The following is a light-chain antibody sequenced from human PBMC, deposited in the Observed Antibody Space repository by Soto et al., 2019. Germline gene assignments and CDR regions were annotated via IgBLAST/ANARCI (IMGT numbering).Light chain of an antibody. Sequence: EIVLTQSPGTLSLSPGERATLSCRASQSVSSTYLACYQQKPGKAPRLLIYGASNRATGIPDRFSGSGSGTDFTLTISRLEREDFAVYYCQQYGGSRWTFGQGTRVDI. CDR1: QSVSSTY. CDR3: QQYGGSRWT. J-gene: IGKJ1*01. V-gene: IGKV3-20*01. CDR2: GAS.